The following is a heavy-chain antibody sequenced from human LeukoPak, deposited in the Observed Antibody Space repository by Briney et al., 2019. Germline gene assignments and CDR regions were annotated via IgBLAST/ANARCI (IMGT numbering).Heavy chain of an antibody. D-gene: IGHD3-22*01. V-gene: IGHV3-21*01. J-gene: IGHJ4*02. CDR1: GFTFSSCS. CDR3: ARDYYDSSGYYYAGH. CDR2: ISSSSSYI. Sequence: GGSLGLSCAASGFTFSSCSMNWVRQAPGKGLEWVSSISSSSSYIYYADSVKGRFAISRDNAKNSLYLQMNSLRAEDTAVYYCARDYYDSSGYYYAGHWGQGTLVTVSS.